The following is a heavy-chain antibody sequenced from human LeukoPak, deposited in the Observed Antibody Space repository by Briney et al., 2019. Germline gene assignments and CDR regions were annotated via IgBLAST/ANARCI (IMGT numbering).Heavy chain of an antibody. CDR2: IIPIFGTA. J-gene: IGHJ4*02. D-gene: IGHD2-2*01. CDR3: ARDRDCSSTSCNLDY. Sequence: GSSVKVSCKASGGTFSSYAISWVRQAPGPGLEWMGGIIPIFGTANYAQTFQGRVTITADESTSTAYMELSSLRSEDTAVYYCARDRDCSSTSCNLDYWGQGTLVTVSS. V-gene: IGHV1-69*01. CDR1: GGTFSSYA.